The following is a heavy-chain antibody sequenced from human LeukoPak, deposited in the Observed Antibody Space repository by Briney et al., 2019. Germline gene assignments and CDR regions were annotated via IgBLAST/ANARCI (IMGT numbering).Heavy chain of an antibody. V-gene: IGHV3-53*01. J-gene: IGHJ4*02. CDR1: GFTVSSNY. D-gene: IGHD3-10*01. CDR2: ISNGGST. CDR3: ARDGRGSGSYKKYYFDY. Sequence: GGSLRLSCAASGFTVSSNYMSWVRQAPGKGLEWVSVISNGGSTYYADSVKGRFTISRDNSKNTLYLQMNSLRAEDTAVYYCARDGRGSGSYKKYYFDYWGQGTLVTVSS.